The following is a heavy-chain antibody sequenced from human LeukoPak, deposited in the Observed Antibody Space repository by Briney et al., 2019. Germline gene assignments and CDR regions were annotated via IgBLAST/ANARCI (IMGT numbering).Heavy chain of an antibody. CDR3: ARDLSPYYYDSSGYNGY. Sequence: GGSLRLSCAASGFTFSSYSMNWVRQAPGKGLEWVSSISSSSSYIYYADSVKGRFTISRDNAKNSLYLQMNSLRAEDTAVYYCARDLSPYYYDSSGYNGYWGQGTLVTVSS. V-gene: IGHV3-21*01. J-gene: IGHJ4*02. CDR2: ISSSSSYI. D-gene: IGHD3-22*01. CDR1: GFTFSSYS.